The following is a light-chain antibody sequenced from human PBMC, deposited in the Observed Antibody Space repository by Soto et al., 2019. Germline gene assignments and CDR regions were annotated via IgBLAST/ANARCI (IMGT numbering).Light chain of an antibody. CDR1: QYISSW. J-gene: IGKJ1*01. Sequence: DIQMTQSPSTLSASVGDRVTITCRASQYISSWLAWYQQKPGKAPKLLIYKASSLESGVPSRFSGSGSGTXFXXXXXSLQPDDFATYYCQQYNSQRTFGQGTKVEIK. V-gene: IGKV1-5*03. CDR2: KAS. CDR3: QQYNSQRT.